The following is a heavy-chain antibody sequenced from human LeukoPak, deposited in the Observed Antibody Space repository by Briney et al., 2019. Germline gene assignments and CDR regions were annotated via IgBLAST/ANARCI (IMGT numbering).Heavy chain of an antibody. J-gene: IGHJ5*02. CDR3: ARDLYYYDSSGSNNWFDP. V-gene: IGHV1-2*02. CDR2: INPNSGGT. D-gene: IGHD3-22*01. Sequence: ASVKVSCKASGYTFTGYYMHWVRQAPGQGLEWMGWINPNSGGTNYAQKFQGRVTMTRDTSISTAYMELSRLRSDDTAVYYCARDLYYYDSSGSNNWFDPWGQGTLVTVS. CDR1: GYTFTGYY.